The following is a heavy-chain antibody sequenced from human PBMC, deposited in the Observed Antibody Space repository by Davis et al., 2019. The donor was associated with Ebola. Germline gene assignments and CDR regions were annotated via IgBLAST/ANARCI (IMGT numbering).Heavy chain of an antibody. Sequence: MPSETLSLPCTVSGGSISSSSYYWGWIRQPPGKGLEWNGEINHSSKTNYNPSLKSRVTTSVDTSKNPFSLKLSSVTPEATAVYYCARGGWSSGMDVWGQGTTVTVSS. J-gene: IGHJ6*02. CDR2: INHSSKT. D-gene: IGHD6-19*01. V-gene: IGHV4-39*07. CDR1: GGSISSSSYY. CDR3: ARGGWSSGMDV.